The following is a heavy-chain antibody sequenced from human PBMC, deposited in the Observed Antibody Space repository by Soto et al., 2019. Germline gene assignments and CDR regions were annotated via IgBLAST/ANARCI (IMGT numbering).Heavy chain of an antibody. D-gene: IGHD3-22*01. Sequence: QVQLQESGPGLVKPSQTLSLTCTVSGGSISSGGYYWSWIRQHPGKGMEWIGYIYYSGSTYYNPSLKSRVTISVATSKNPCSLKLSSVTAADTAVYYCARVGDYHCSGYNAFNIWGQGTMVTVSS. V-gene: IGHV4-31*03. CDR1: GGSISSGGYY. J-gene: IGHJ3*02. CDR2: IYYSGST. CDR3: ARVGDYHCSGYNAFNI.